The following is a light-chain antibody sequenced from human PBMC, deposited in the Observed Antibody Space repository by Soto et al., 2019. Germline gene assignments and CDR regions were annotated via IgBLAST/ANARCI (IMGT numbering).Light chain of an antibody. Sequence: EIVLTQSPGTLSLSPGERATLSCRASQSVSSSYLAWYQQKPGQAPRLLIXDASNRATGIPARFSGSGSGKDFTLTISSLEPEDFAVYYCQQSSNWPPEITFGQGTRLDI. J-gene: IGKJ5*01. V-gene: IGKV3D-20*02. CDR1: QSVSSSY. CDR3: QQSSNWPPEIT. CDR2: DAS.